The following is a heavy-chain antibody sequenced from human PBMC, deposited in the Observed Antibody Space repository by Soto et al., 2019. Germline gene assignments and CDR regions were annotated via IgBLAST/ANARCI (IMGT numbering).Heavy chain of an antibody. D-gene: IGHD1-26*01. CDR3: ARASGSYNRAVVADWFDP. J-gene: IGHJ5*02. V-gene: IGHV4-31*03. Sequence: QVQLQESGPGLVKPSQTLSLTCTVSGGSISSGGYYWSWIRQHPGKGLEWIGYIYYSGSTYYNPSLKSRVTVSVDTSNNQFTLKLSSVSAADTAVYYCARASGSYNRAVVADWFDPWGQGTLVTVSS. CDR1: GGSISSGGYY. CDR2: IYYSGST.